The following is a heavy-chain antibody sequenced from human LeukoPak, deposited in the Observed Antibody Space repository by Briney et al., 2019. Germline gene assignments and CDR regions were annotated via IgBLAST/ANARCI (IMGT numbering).Heavy chain of an antibody. V-gene: IGHV3-23*01. Sequence: GGSLRLSCASSGFTFSSYAMIWVRQAPGKGLEWVSGIGGSGVSTYYADSVKGRFTISRDNSKNTLYLQMNGLRVEDTAVYYCAKDFNQYGDDWGQGTLVTVSS. D-gene: IGHD4-17*01. CDR3: AKDFNQYGDD. CDR1: GFTFSSYA. CDR2: IGGSGVST. J-gene: IGHJ4*02.